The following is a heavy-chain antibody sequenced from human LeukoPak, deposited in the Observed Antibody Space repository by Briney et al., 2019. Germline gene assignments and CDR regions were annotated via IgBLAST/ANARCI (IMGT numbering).Heavy chain of an antibody. J-gene: IGHJ5*02. CDR3: ARDDYGDYDNWFDP. CDR1: GGSFSGYY. Sequence: MSSETLSLTCAVYGGSFSGYYWSWIRQPPGKGLEWIGRIYTSGSTNYNPSLKSRVTMSVDTSKNLFSLKLSSVTAADTAVYYCARDDYGDYDNWFDPWGQGTLVTVSS. D-gene: IGHD4-17*01. CDR2: IYTSGST. V-gene: IGHV4-4*07.